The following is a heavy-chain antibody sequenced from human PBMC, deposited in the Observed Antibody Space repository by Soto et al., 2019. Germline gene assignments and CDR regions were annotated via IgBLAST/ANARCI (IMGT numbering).Heavy chain of an antibody. V-gene: IGHV4-4*02. CDR1: GDSFSGPNW. CDR3: ARSPRRVGEKWYLDY. J-gene: IGHJ4*02. D-gene: IGHD2-15*01. CDR2: ILQTGHT. Sequence: QVQLQESGPGLVKPSGTLTLTCAVSGDSFSGPNWWTWVRQPPGKGLEWIGDILQTGHTDYSPSLSSPLTISIDTSKREFSLNMTSVTATDTVVYYCARSPRRVGEKWYLDYWGQGALVTVSS.